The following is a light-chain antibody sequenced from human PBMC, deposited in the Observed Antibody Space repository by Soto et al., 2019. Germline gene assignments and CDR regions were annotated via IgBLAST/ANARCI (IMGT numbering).Light chain of an antibody. CDR2: TDN. Sequence: QSVLTQPPSASGTPGQRVTISCSGSSSNIGSNAVNWYQQFPGTAPKLLIYTDNQRPSGVPDQFSGSKSGTSASLAISGLQYEDEADYFCAAWDGSLNAYVFGTGTKVTVL. CDR1: SSNIGSNA. CDR3: AAWDGSLNAYV. V-gene: IGLV1-44*01. J-gene: IGLJ1*01.